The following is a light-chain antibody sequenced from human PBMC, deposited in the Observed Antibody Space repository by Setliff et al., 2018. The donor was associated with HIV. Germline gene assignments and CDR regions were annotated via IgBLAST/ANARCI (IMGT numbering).Light chain of an antibody. J-gene: IGLJ1*01. CDR2: DVT. V-gene: IGLV2-23*02. Sequence: QSALTQFASVSGSPGQSITISCTGTSSDVGSYNLVSWYQQHPGNAPKLMIYDVTKRPSGISHRFSGFKSGNTASLTISGLQAEDEAEYYCCSYAGSSTFVFGTGTKVTVL. CDR1: SSDVGSYNL. CDR3: CSYAGSSTFV.